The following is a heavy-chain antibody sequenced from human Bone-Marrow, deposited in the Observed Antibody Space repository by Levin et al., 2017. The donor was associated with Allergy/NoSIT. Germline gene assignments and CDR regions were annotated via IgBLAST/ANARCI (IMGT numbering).Heavy chain of an antibody. D-gene: IGHD3-10*01. CDR2: ISSSLSFT. Sequence: PGGSLRLSCTTSGFTFGDHYMSWIRQAPGKGLEWVSYISSSLSFTNYADSVKGRFIISRDDAKNSVFLQMNSLRPEDTAVYYCARGSGSDPYYYYYMDVWGKGTTVTVSS. J-gene: IGHJ6*03. CDR3: ARGSGSDPYYYYYMDV. CDR1: GFTFGDHY. V-gene: IGHV3-11*03.